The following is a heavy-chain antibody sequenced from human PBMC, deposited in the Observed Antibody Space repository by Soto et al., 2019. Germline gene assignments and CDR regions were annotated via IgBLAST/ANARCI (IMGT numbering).Heavy chain of an antibody. CDR2: INSDGSTT. Sequence: EVQLVESGGGLVQPGGSLTLSCAASGFTFSTYWMHWVRQAPGKGLMWVSRINSDGSTTDYADSVRGRFTISRDNAKNTLYLQMNSLRAEDTAVYYCARDQGYCSGGSCYVAGYWGQGTLVTVSS. D-gene: IGHD2-15*01. CDR3: ARDQGYCSGGSCYVAGY. V-gene: IGHV3-74*01. J-gene: IGHJ4*02. CDR1: GFTFSTYW.